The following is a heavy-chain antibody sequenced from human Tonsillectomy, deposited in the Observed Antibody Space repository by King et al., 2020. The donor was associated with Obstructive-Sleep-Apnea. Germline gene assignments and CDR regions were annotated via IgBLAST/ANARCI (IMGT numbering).Heavy chain of an antibody. CDR2: INSDGIST. D-gene: IGHD6-19*01. J-gene: IGHJ4*02. CDR3: ARDYGYTSGWSFDY. V-gene: IGHV3-74*01. CDR1: GFTFSSYW. Sequence: VQLVESGGGLVQPGGSLRLSCAASGFTFSSYWMHWVRQVPGKGLEWVSRINSDGISTTYADSVKGRFTSSRDNAKNTMYLQMNSLRDEDMGGYYCARDYGYTSGWSFDYWGQGTQVTVSS.